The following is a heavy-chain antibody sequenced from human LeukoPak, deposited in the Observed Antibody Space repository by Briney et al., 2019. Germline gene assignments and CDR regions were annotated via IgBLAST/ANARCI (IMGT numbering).Heavy chain of an antibody. Sequence: SETLSLTCTVSGGALNSYHWSWIRQSPGRGLEWLGHISYRGNTDYNPALKSRVTISVDMFYNQFSLKLSSVTAADTAVYYCAGTYYFDSSGHYFGGNGFDIWGQGTMVTVSS. CDR2: ISYRGNT. V-gene: IGHV4-59*12. J-gene: IGHJ3*02. CDR1: GGALNSYH. D-gene: IGHD3-22*01. CDR3: AGTYYFDSSGHYFGGNGFDI.